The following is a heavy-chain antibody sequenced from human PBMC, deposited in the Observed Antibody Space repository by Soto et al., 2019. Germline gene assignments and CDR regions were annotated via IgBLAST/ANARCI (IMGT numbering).Heavy chain of an antibody. V-gene: IGHV5-10-1*01. CDR3: ARQFVVVPAADYYYYYGMDV. CDR2: IDPSDSYT. Sequence: PGESLKISCKGSGYSLTSYWISRVRQMPGKGLEWMGRIDPSDSYTNYSPSFQGHVTISADKSISTAYLQWSSLKASDTAMYYCARQFVVVPAADYYYYYGMDVWGQGTTVTVSS. J-gene: IGHJ6*02. CDR1: GYSLTSYW. D-gene: IGHD2-2*01.